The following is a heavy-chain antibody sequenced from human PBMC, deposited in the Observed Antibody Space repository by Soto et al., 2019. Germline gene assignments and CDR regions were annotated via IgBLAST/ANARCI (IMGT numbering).Heavy chain of an antibody. J-gene: IGHJ4*02. Sequence: GGSLRLSCAASGFTFSSYCMHWVRQAPGKGLVWVSRINSDGSRTSYADSVKGRFTISRDNAKNTLYLQMNSLRAEDTAVYYCAVAVAGPTAIGYWGQGTLVTVSS. V-gene: IGHV3-74*01. CDR3: AVAVAGPTAIGY. CDR2: INSDGSRT. CDR1: GFTFSSYC. D-gene: IGHD6-19*01.